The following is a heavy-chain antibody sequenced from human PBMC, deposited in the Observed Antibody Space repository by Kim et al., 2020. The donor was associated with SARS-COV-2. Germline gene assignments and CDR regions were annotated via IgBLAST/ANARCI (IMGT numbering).Heavy chain of an antibody. V-gene: IGHV4-59*01. D-gene: IGHD3-3*01. Sequence: SETLSLTCTVSGGSMSSYYWSWIRQPPGKGLEWIGYIYYSGSTNYNPSLKSRVTISVDTSKYQFSLKLSSVTPADTAVYYCARATYDFWSGPYNDYWGQGTLVTVSS. J-gene: IGHJ4*02. CDR3: ARATYDFWSGPYNDY. CDR1: GGSMSSYY. CDR2: IYYSGST.